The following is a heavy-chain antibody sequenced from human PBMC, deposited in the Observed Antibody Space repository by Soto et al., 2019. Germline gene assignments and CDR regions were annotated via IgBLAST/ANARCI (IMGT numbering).Heavy chain of an antibody. CDR2: IYHSGST. D-gene: IGHD2-2*01. CDR3: ARETPGAGHFHH. V-gene: IGHV4-30-2*01. J-gene: IGHJ1*01. Sequence: PSETLSLTCAVSGGSISSGGYSWSWIRQPPGKGLEWIGYIYHSGSTYYNPSLKSRVTISVDRSKNQFSLKLSSVTAADTAVYYCARETPGAGHFHHWGQDTLVTLSS. CDR1: GGSISSGGYS.